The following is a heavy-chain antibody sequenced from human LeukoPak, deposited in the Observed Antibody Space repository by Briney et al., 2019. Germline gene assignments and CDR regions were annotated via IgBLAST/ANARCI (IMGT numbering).Heavy chain of an antibody. D-gene: IGHD3-22*01. V-gene: IGHV1-2*02. Sequence: GASVKVSYKASGYTFTSYGISWVRQAPGQGLEWMGWINPNSGGTNYAQKFQGRVTMTRDTSISTAYMELSRLRSDDTAVYYCARWYYYDSSGYFHAFDIWGQGTMVTVSS. CDR1: GYTFTSYG. CDR3: ARWYYYDSSGYFHAFDI. CDR2: INPNSGGT. J-gene: IGHJ3*02.